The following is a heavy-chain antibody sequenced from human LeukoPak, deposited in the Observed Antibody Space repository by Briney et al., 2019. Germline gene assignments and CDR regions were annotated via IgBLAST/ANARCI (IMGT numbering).Heavy chain of an antibody. CDR2: ISAGNGNT. CDR1: GYTFAGYA. CDR3: ARDRGNYLLPY. J-gene: IGHJ4*02. Sequence: ASVKVSCTASGYTFAGYAIFWVRQAPGQRLEWMGWISAGNGNTRYSQKFHDRLTISGDTPASTVYMELSSLRSEDTAIYYCARDRGNYLLPYWGQGTLVTVSS. V-gene: IGHV1-3*01. D-gene: IGHD1-26*01.